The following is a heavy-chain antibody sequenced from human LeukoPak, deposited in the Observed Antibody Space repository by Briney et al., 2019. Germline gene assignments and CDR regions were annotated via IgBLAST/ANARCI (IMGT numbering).Heavy chain of an antibody. J-gene: IGHJ4*02. V-gene: IGHV3-30-3*01. Sequence: PGGSLILSCAASGFTFSSYAMHWVRQAPGKGLEWVAVISYDGSNKYYADSVKGRFTISRDNSKNTLYLQMNSLRAEDTAVYYCARESGSYLQWGQGTLVTVSS. D-gene: IGHD1-26*01. CDR3: ARESGSYLQ. CDR2: ISYDGSNK. CDR1: GFTFSSYA.